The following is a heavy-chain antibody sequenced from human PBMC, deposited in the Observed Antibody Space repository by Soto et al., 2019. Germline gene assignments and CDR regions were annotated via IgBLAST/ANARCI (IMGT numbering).Heavy chain of an antibody. V-gene: IGHV3-48*03. Sequence: HPGGSLRLSCAASGFTFSSYEMNWVRQAPGKGLEWVSYISSSGSTIYYADSVKGRFTISRDNAKNSLYLQMNSLRAEDTAVYYCASWGTPTSGMDVWGQGTTVTVSS. D-gene: IGHD3-16*01. CDR1: GFTFSSYE. J-gene: IGHJ6*02. CDR2: ISSSGSTI. CDR3: ASWGTPTSGMDV.